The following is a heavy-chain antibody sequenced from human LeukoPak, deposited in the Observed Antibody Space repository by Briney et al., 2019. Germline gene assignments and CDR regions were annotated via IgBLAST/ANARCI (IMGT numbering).Heavy chain of an antibody. CDR3: ARPPNTILGFYYYMDV. V-gene: IGHV3-48*01. CDR2: ISSSSSTI. J-gene: IGHJ6*03. Sequence: GGSLRLSCAASGFTFSSYSMNWVRQAPGKGLEWVSYISSSSSTIYYADSVKGRFTISRDNAKNSLYLQMNSLRAEDTAVYYCARPPNTILGFYYYMDVWGKGTTVTVSS. D-gene: IGHD3-3*01. CDR1: GFTFSSYS.